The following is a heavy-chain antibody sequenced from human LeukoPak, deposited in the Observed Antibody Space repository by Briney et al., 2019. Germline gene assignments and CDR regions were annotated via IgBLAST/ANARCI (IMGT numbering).Heavy chain of an antibody. CDR1: GFNFSNHA. J-gene: IGHJ3*02. Sequence: GGALRLCFGAYGFNFSNHAMSSVRQARGKVLEWDSYIISSSSIIYYADSVRGGFTIPRDNAKHSLDVQMKSLRDGDTSVYDCEREGYEAFQIWGQGTMVTVSS. D-gene: IGHD3-3*01. CDR3: EREGYEAFQI. CDR2: IISSSSII. V-gene: IGHV3-48*02.